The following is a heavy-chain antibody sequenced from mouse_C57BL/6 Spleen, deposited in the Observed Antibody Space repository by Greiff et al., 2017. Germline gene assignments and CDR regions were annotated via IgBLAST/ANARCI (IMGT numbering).Heavy chain of an antibody. D-gene: IGHD2-4*01. CDR1: GYTFTSYW. CDR2: IDPNSGGT. CDR3: ARFYYDYDWFAY. Sequence: QVQLQQPGAELVKPGASVQLSCKASGYTFTSYWMHWVKQRPGRGLEWIGRIDPNSGGTKYNEKFKRKATLTVDKHSSTAYMQLSSLTSEDSAVYYCARFYYDYDWFAYWGQGTLVTVSA. V-gene: IGHV1-72*01. J-gene: IGHJ3*01.